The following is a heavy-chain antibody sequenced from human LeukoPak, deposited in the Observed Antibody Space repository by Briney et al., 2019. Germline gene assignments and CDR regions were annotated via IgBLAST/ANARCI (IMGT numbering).Heavy chain of an antibody. J-gene: IGHJ4*02. CDR3: AKDIRGYSYGAFDY. CDR1: GFTFSSYD. D-gene: IGHD5-18*01. V-gene: IGHV3-23*01. Sequence: GGSLRLSCAASGFTFSSYDMSWVRQAPGKGLEWVSAISGSGGSTYYADSVKGRFTISRDNSKNTLYLQMNSLRAEDMALYYCAKDIRGYSYGAFDYWGQGTLVTVSS. CDR2: ISGSGGST.